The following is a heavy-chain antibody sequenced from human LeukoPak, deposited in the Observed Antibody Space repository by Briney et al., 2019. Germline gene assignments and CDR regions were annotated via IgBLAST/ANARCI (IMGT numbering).Heavy chain of an antibody. V-gene: IGHV4-34*01. D-gene: IGHD2-2*01. CDR1: GGSFSGYY. CDR2: INHSGST. CDR3: ARGRHCSSTSCYYYYYMDV. Sequence: SETLSLTCAVYGGSFSGYYWSWIRQPPGKGLEWIGEINHSGSTNYNPSLKSRVTISVDTSKNQFSLKLSSVTAADTAVYYCARGRHCSSTSCYYYYYMDVWGKGTTVTVSS. J-gene: IGHJ6*03.